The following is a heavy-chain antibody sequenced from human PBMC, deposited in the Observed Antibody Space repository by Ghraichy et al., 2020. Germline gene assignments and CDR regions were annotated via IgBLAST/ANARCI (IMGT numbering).Heavy chain of an antibody. Sequence: SQTRSLTCTVSGGSINDYYWSWLRQPQGKGLEYIGHIYSSGTTSYNPSLKSRVTMSVDTSKNAISLRLTSVTAADRAMYFCARHSPRLGVGPASYDYWGPGTLVTVSS. CDR3: ARHSPRLGVGPASYDY. CDR2: IYSSGTT. J-gene: IGHJ4*02. V-gene: IGHV4-59*08. CDR1: GGSINDYY. D-gene: IGHD2-2*01.